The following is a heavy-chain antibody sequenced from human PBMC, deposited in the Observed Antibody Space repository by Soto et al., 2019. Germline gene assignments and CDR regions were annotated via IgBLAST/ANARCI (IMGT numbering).Heavy chain of an antibody. CDR3: ARTPAAIEPLFDY. D-gene: IGHD2-2*01. V-gene: IGHV4-59*01. CDR1: GGSISSYY. J-gene: IGHJ4*02. Sequence: PSETLSLTCTVSGGSISSYYWSWIRQPPGKGLEWIGYIYYSGSTNYNPSLKSRVTISVDTSKNQFSLKLSSVTAADTAVYYCARTPAAIEPLFDYWGQGTLVTVSS. CDR2: IYYSGST.